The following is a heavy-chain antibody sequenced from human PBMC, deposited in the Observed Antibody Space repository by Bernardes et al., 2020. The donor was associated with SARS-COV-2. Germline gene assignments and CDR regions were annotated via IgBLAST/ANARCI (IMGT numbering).Heavy chain of an antibody. CDR2: IYYSGST. Sequence: SETLSLTCTVSGGSISSSSYYWGWIRQPPGKGLEWIGSIYYSGSTYYNPSLKSRVTISVDTSKNQFSLKLSSVTAADTAVYYCASGPWGIGSSGPLFDYWGQGTLVTVSS. CDR1: GGSISSSSYY. D-gene: IGHD3-3*01. V-gene: IGHV4-39*01. J-gene: IGHJ4*02. CDR3: ASGPWGIGSSGPLFDY.